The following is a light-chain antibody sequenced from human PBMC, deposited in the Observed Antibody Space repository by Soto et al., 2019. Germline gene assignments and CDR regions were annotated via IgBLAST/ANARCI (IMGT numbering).Light chain of an antibody. V-gene: IGKV1-13*02. Sequence: AIQLTQSPSSLSASVGDRVTITCRASQGISSALAWYQQKPGKPPELLIYDASSLESGVPSRFSGSGSGTDFTLTIISLQPEDFATYYCQQFNSYPLTFGGGTKVEIK. CDR2: DAS. CDR1: QGISSA. CDR3: QQFNSYPLT. J-gene: IGKJ4*01.